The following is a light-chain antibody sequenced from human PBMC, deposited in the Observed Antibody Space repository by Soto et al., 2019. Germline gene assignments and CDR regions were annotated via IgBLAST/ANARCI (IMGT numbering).Light chain of an antibody. V-gene: IGLV2-14*01. CDR1: SSDVGGYNY. CDR3: SSYTSSSLYV. CDR2: EFS. J-gene: IGLJ1*01. Sequence: QSVLTQPASVSGSPGQSLTISCTGTSSDVGGYNYVSWYQQHPGKAPKLMIYEFSNRPSGGSNRFSGSKSGNTASLTISGLQAEDEADYYCSSYTSSSLYVFGTGTKLTVL.